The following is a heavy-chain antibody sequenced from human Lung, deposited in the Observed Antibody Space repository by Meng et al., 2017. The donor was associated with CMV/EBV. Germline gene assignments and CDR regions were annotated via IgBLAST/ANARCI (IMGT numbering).Heavy chain of an antibody. D-gene: IGHD2-15*01. CDR1: GYTFTGYY. CDR3: ASGSWVGAFDI. J-gene: IGHJ3*02. CDR2: ISAYNGNT. V-gene: IGHV1-18*04. Sequence: SVXVSCKASGYTFTGYYLYWVRQAPGQGLEWMGWISAYNGNTNYAQKLQGRVTMTTDTSTSTAYMELRSLRSDDTAVYYCASGSWVGAFDIWGQGTMVTVSS.